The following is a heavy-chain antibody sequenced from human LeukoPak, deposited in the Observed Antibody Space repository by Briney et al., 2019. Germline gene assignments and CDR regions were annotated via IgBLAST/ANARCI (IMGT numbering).Heavy chain of an antibody. CDR2: IWYDGSNK. CDR1: GFTFSSYG. D-gene: IGHD6-19*01. J-gene: IGHJ4*02. Sequence: GRSLILSCAASGFTFSSYGMHWVRQAPGKGLEWVAVIWYDGSNKYYADSVKGRFTISRDNSKNTLHLQMNSLRAEDTAVYYCAGSIAVAGTIDYWGQGTLVTVSS. CDR3: AGSIAVAGTIDY. V-gene: IGHV3-33*01.